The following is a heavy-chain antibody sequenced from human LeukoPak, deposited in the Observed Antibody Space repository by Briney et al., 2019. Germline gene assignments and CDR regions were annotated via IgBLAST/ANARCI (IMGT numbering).Heavy chain of an antibody. Sequence: PSETLSLTCADYGGSFSGYYWSWIRQPPGQGLEWIGEINHSGSTNYNPSLKSRVTISVATSKSQFSLTLSSVTAADTAVYYCARCPSVESHYESYYGPGSYLNYYYGMDVWGQGTTVTVSS. CDR2: INHSGST. D-gene: IGHD3-10*01. CDR3: ARCPSVESHYESYYGPGSYLNYYYGMDV. V-gene: IGHV4-34*01. CDR1: GGSFSGYY. J-gene: IGHJ6*02.